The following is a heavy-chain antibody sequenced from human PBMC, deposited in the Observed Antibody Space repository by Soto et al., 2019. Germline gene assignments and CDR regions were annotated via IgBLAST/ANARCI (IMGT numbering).Heavy chain of an antibody. CDR2: IGESGTPT. J-gene: IGHJ6*02. Sequence: EVQLLESVGGLVQPGGSLRLSCAASGFTFSSYAMKWVRQAPGKGLEWFSLIGESGTPTYYADSVKGRFTISRDNSGNTLFLEMYSLRAEDTAVYYCARYIPGVRYYGMDVWGQGTTVTVSS. CDR1: GFTFSSYA. CDR3: ARYIPGVRYYGMDV. D-gene: IGHD2-2*01. V-gene: IGHV3-23*01.